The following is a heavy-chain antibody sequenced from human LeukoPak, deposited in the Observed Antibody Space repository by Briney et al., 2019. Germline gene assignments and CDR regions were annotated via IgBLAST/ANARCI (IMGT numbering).Heavy chain of an antibody. CDR1: GYTFTSYD. CDR2: INPNGGGT. D-gene: IGHD3-22*01. V-gene: IGHV1-2*02. Sequence: GASVKVSCKASGYTFTSYDINWVRQAPGQGLEWMGWINPNGGGTNYAQKFQGRVTMTRDTSISTAYMELSRLRSDDTAVYYCARTIIDYYDSNGYFGYYFDYWGQGTLVTVSS. J-gene: IGHJ4*02. CDR3: ARTIIDYYDSNGYFGYYFDY.